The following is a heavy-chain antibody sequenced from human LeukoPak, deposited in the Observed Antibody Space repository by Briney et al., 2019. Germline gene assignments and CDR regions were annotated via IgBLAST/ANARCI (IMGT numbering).Heavy chain of an antibody. CDR1: GFTVSSNY. J-gene: IGHJ5*02. CDR3: ARELGYSYGVADKKNWFDP. Sequence: AGGSLRLSCAASGFTVSSNYMSWVRQAPGKGLEWVSVIYSGGSTYYADSVKGRFTISRDNSKNTLYLQMNSLRAEDTAVYYCARELGYSYGVADKKNWFDPWGQGTLVTVSS. CDR2: IYSGGST. D-gene: IGHD5-18*01. V-gene: IGHV3-66*01.